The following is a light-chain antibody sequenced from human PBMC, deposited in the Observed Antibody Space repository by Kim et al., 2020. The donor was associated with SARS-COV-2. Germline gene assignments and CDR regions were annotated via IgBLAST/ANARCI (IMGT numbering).Light chain of an antibody. CDR1: QSVLYRSNNKKY. CDR3: QQYYSTPLT. CDR2: WAS. J-gene: IGKJ4*01. V-gene: IGKV4-1*01. Sequence: DIVMTQSPDSLAVSLGERATINCKSSQSVLYRSNNKKYLAWYQQKPGQPPKLLFYWASTRESGVSDRFSGSGSGTDFTLTISSLQAEDVAVYYCQQYYSTPLTFGGGTKLEI.